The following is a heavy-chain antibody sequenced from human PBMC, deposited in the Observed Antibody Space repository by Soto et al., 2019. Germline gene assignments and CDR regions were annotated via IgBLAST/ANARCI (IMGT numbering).Heavy chain of an antibody. D-gene: IGHD3-3*01. V-gene: IGHV3-33*01. Sequence: GGSLRLSCAASGFTFSSYGMHWVRQAPGKGLEWVAVIWYDGSNKYYADSVKGRFTISRDNSKNTLYLQMNSLRAEDTAVYYCAREVYDFWSGYHPRNYGMDVWGQGTTVTVSS. CDR1: GFTFSSYG. CDR3: AREVYDFWSGYHPRNYGMDV. CDR2: IWYDGSNK. J-gene: IGHJ6*02.